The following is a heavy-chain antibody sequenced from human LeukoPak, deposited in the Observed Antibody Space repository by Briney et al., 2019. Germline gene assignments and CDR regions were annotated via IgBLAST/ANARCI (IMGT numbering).Heavy chain of an antibody. Sequence: GGSLRLSCAVSGFTFDDYAMHWVRPAPGKGLEWVSLISWGGGSTYYADSVKGRFTISRDNSKNSLYLHMNSLRAEDTALYYCAKDRSGNSYGHFDYWGQGTLVTVSS. J-gene: IGHJ4*02. CDR2: ISWGGGST. D-gene: IGHD3-10*01. CDR3: AKDRSGNSYGHFDY. CDR1: GFTFDDYA. V-gene: IGHV3-43D*04.